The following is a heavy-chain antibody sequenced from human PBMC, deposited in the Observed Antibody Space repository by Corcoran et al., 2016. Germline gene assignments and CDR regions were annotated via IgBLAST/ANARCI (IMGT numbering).Heavy chain of an antibody. Sequence: QVQLVQSGAEVKKPGASVKVSCKASGYTFTSYYMHWVRQAPGQGLEWMGIINPSGGSTSYAQKFQGRVTMTRDTSTNTVYMEVRSLSSEDTAVYYCARDWVAVAGGVKYYYGMDVWGQGTTVTVSS. D-gene: IGHD6-19*01. J-gene: IGHJ6*02. CDR1: GYTFTSYY. V-gene: IGHV1-46*01. CDR3: ARDWVAVAGGVKYYYGMDV. CDR2: INPSGGST.